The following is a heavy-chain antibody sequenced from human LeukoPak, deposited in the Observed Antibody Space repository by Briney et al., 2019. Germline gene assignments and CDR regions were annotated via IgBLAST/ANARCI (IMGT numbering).Heavy chain of an antibody. CDR3: ARTSFRDYVGCLDP. J-gene: IGHJ5*02. CDR2: IHYSENT. Sequence: SETLSLTCTVSGGSISSFYWSWIRQPPGKGLEWIGYIHYSENTKYNPSLNSRVTISVDTSKNQFSLQLSSVTAADTAVYYCARTSFRDYVGCLDPWGQGTLVTVSS. CDR1: GGSISSFY. V-gene: IGHV4-59*01. D-gene: IGHD4-23*01.